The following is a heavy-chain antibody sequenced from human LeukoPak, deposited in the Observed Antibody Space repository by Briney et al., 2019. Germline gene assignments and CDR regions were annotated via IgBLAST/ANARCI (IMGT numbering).Heavy chain of an antibody. V-gene: IGHV3-9*01. J-gene: IGHJ4*02. CDR3: AKDRTYSAYAALDY. Sequence: GGSLRLSCAASGFTFDDYSMHWVRQAPGKGLEWVSGISWNSGSAGYADSVKGRFTISRDSAKNSLYLQMNSLRTEDTALYYCAKDRTYSAYAALDYWGQGTLVTVSS. D-gene: IGHD5-12*01. CDR1: GFTFDDYS. CDR2: ISWNSGSA.